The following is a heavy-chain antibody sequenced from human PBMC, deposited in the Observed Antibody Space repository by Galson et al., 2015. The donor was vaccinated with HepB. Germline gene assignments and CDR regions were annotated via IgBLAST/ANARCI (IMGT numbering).Heavy chain of an antibody. D-gene: IGHD5-18*01. V-gene: IGHV3-21*01. Sequence: SLRLSCAASGFTFSSYSMNWVRQAPGKGLEWVSSISSSSSYIYYADSVKGRFTISRDNAKNSLYLQMNSLRAEDTAVYYCARDISSGTAMVMYYYYYGMDVWGQGTTVTVSS. CDR3: ARDISSGTAMVMYYYYYGMDV. CDR1: GFTFSSYS. J-gene: IGHJ6*02. CDR2: ISSSSSYI.